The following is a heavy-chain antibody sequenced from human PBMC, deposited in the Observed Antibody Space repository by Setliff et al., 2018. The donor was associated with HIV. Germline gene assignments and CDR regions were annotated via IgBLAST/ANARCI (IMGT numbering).Heavy chain of an antibody. J-gene: IGHJ3*01. V-gene: IGHV4-4*02. D-gene: IGHD3-22*01. CDR3: ARGGDYYDSTGARAGFDF. Sequence: PSETLSLTCAVSGDSVTSRNWWSWVRQAPGKGLDWIGEIYHNGITNYNPSLKSRLIMSLDKSKNEISLKLSSVTAADTAAYYCARGGDYYDSTGARAGFDFWGQGTMVTVSS. CDR2: IYHNGIT. CDR1: GDSVTSRNW.